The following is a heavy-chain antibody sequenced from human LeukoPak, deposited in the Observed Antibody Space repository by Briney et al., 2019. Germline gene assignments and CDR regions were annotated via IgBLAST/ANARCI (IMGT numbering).Heavy chain of an antibody. J-gene: IGHJ4*02. CDR2: INHSGST. D-gene: IGHD4-17*01. CDR1: GESFSGYY. V-gene: IGHV4-34*01. CDR3: AILYGDYEYYFDY. Sequence: SETLSLTCAVYGESFSGYYWSWIRQPPGKGLEWIGEINHSGSTNYNPSLKSRVTISVDTSKNQSSLKLSSVTAADTAVYYCAILYGDYEYYFDYWGQGTLVTVSS.